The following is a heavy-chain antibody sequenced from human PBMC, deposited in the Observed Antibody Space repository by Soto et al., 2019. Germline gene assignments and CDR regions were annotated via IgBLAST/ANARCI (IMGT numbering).Heavy chain of an antibody. J-gene: IGHJ3*02. Sequence: EVQLVQSGAEVKKPGESLKISCKGSGYSFTNYWIAWVRQMPGKGLEWMGIIYPADSETTYNPSFQGHVTISADKSINTAYLQWSSLKASDTAMYYCAREKPRWTTVTAEASDIWGQGTMVTVSS. CDR3: AREKPRWTTVTAEASDI. CDR2: IYPADSET. V-gene: IGHV5-51*01. D-gene: IGHD4-17*01. CDR1: GYSFTNYW.